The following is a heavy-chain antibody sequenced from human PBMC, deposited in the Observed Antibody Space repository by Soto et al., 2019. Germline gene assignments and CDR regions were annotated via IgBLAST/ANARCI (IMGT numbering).Heavy chain of an antibody. D-gene: IGHD3-9*01. J-gene: IGHJ4*02. CDR3: ARCNDWATCYFDY. CDR1: GFTVSSNY. V-gene: IGHV3-66*01. CDR2: IYIAGNT. Sequence: GGPLRLSCEVSGFTVSSNYVSWVRQVPGKGLEWVSVIYIAGNTYYADSVKGRFTLSRDTSKNTLYLQMNSLRAEDTAVYYCARCNDWATCYFDYWGQGT.